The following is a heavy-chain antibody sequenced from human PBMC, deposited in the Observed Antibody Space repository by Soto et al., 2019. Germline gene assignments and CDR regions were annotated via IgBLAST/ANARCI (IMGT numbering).Heavy chain of an antibody. V-gene: IGHV3-21*01. CDR2: ISSSSTYI. J-gene: IGHJ6*02. CDR3: ARPDCGGDCSPNYYGMDV. Sequence: EVQLVESGGGLVKPGGSLRLSCAASGFTFSTYSMNWVRQAPGKGLEWVSSISSSSTYIYYADSVKGRFTISRDNAKNSLYLQMNSLRAEDTAVYYCARPDCGGDCSPNYYGMDVWGQGTTVTVSS. D-gene: IGHD2-21*02. CDR1: GFTFSTYS.